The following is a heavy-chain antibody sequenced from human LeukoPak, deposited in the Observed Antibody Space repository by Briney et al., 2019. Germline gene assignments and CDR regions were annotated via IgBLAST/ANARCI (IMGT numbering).Heavy chain of an antibody. D-gene: IGHD3-9*01. V-gene: IGHV1-8*01. CDR1: GYTFTSYD. CDR3: ARDHVGYYDILTGYEACDY. CDR2: MNPNSGNT. Sequence: GASVKVSCKASGYTFTSYDINWVRQATGQGLEWMGWMNPNSGNTGYAQKFQGRVTMTRNTSISTAYMELSSLRSEDTAVYYCARDHVGYYDILTGYEACDYWGQGTLVTVSS. J-gene: IGHJ4*02.